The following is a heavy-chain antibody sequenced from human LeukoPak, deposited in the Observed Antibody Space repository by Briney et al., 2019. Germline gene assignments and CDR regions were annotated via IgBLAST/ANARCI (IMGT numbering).Heavy chain of an antibody. J-gene: IGHJ4*02. D-gene: IGHD1-26*01. Sequence: GGSLRLSCAASGFTFDDYAMHWVRQAPGKGLEWVSGISWNSDSIAYADSVKGRFTISRDNAKNSLYLQINSLRAEDTALYYCAKGIDSGSYYWFDYWGQGTLVTVSS. CDR3: AKGIDSGSYYWFDY. CDR2: ISWNSDSI. CDR1: GFTFDDYA. V-gene: IGHV3-9*01.